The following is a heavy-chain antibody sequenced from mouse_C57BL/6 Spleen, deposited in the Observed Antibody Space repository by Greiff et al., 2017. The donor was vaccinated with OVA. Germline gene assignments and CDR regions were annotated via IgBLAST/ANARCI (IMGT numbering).Heavy chain of an antibody. CDR3: ARGDYYGSSPLDY. Sequence: DVMLVESEGGLVQPGSSMKLSCTASGFTFSDYYMAWVRQVPEKGLEWVANINYDGSSTYYLDSLKSRFIISRDNAKNILYLQMSSLKSEDTATYYCARGDYYGSSPLDYWGQGTTLTVSS. CDR2: INYDGSST. V-gene: IGHV5-16*01. J-gene: IGHJ2*01. D-gene: IGHD1-1*01. CDR1: GFTFSDYY.